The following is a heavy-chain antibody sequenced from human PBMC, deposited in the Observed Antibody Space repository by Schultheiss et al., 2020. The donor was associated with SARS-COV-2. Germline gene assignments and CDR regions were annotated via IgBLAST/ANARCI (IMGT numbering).Heavy chain of an antibody. J-gene: IGHJ6*02. CDR1: GGSISGYY. V-gene: IGHV4-34*09. Sequence: SQTLSLTCTVSGGSISGYYWSWIRQPPGKGLEWIGEINHSGSTNYNPSLKSRVTISVDTSKNQFSLKLSSVTAADTAVYYCARGGITGTTEHYYYYYGMDVWGQGTTVTVSS. CDR2: INHSGST. CDR3: ARGGITGTTEHYYYYYGMDV. D-gene: IGHD1-7*01.